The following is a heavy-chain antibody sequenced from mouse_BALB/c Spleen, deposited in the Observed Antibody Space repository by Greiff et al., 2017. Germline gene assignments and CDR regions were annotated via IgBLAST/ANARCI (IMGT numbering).Heavy chain of an antibody. CDR1: GYTFTSYW. Sequence: QVQLQQPGAELVRPGASVKLSCKASGYTFTSYWINWVKQRPGQGLEWIGNIYPSDSYTNYNQKFKSKATLTVDKSSSTAYMQLSSLTSEDSAVYYCARRGTTARAMDYWGQGTSVTVSS. J-gene: IGHJ4*01. CDR3: ARRGTTARAMDY. CDR2: IYPSDSYT. V-gene: IGHV1-69*02. D-gene: IGHD1-2*01.